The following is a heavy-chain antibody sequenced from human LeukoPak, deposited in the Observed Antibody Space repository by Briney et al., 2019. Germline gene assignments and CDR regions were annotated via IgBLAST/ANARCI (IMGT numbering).Heavy chain of an antibody. Sequence: ASEKVSRKASESTFTVYHIHWVRQAPGQGLEWMAWSKPDNGDTNYAQKFHGSGTMTRDKSISTDYTEVSSPRSDATAVDYCSRDRVAGSCPYFGMYVWGQGTTVTVS. V-gene: IGHV1-2*02. CDR3: SRDRVAGSCPYFGMYV. J-gene: IGHJ6*02. CDR1: ESTFTVYH. D-gene: IGHD6-19*01. CDR2: SKPDNGDT.